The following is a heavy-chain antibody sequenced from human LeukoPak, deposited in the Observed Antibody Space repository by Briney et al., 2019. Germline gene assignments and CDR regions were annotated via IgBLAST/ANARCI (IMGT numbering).Heavy chain of an antibody. CDR2: IYNNGST. Sequence: PSETLSLTCTVSGGSISSFDCSWIRQPPGKGLEWIGYIYNNGSTNYNPSLKSRVTISVDTSKNQLSLKLRSVTAADTAVYYCATGGKTGRQFDPWGQGTLVTVSS. CDR1: GGSISSFD. J-gene: IGHJ5*02. CDR3: ATGGKTGRQFDP. V-gene: IGHV4-59*01. D-gene: IGHD7-27*01.